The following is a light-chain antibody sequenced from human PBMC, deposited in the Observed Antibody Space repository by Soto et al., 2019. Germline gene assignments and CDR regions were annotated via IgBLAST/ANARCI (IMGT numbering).Light chain of an antibody. Sequence: IVLTQSPATLSLSPGERATLSCRASQSVSSYLAWYQQKPGQAPRLLIYDASNRATGIPARFSGSGSGTDFTLTINRLDPEDFAVYYCQQYDNSPITFGQGTRLEI. CDR1: QSVSSY. CDR2: DAS. CDR3: QQYDNSPIT. J-gene: IGKJ5*01. V-gene: IGKV3-11*01.